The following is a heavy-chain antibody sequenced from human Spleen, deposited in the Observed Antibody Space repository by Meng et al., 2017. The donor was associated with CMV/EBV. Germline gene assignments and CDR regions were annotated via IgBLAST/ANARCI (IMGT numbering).Heavy chain of an antibody. CDR1: TFTSTY. CDR2: IYSGGST. CDR3: ARGAYCSSTYCYPYNWFDR. J-gene: IGHJ5*02. Sequence: TFTSTYMSWVRQAPGKGLEWVSLIYSGGSTYYADSVKGRFTISRDDSKNTLYLQMNSLRVEDTAVYYCARGAYCSSTYCYPYNWFDRWGQGTLVTVSS. V-gene: IGHV3-53*01. D-gene: IGHD2-2*01.